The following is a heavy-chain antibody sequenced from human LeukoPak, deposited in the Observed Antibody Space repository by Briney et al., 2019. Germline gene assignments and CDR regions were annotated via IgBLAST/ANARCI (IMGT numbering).Heavy chain of an antibody. CDR2: IKEDGSEE. CDR1: GFAFSNYW. V-gene: IGHV3-7*01. J-gene: IGHJ4*02. CDR3: ARDNGDY. Sequence: GGSLRLSCAASGFAFSNYWMNWIRQAPGKGLEWVANIKEDGSEEYYVDSVKGRFTISRDNAKNSLYLQMNSLRAEDTAVYYCARDNGDYWGQGTLVTVSS.